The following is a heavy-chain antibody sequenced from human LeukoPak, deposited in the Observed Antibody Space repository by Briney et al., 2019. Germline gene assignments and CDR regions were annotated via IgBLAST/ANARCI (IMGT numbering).Heavy chain of an antibody. CDR1: GGSISSSRYY. CDR2: IYTSGST. Sequence: SETLSLTCTVSGGSISSSRYYWSWIRQPAGKGLEWIGRIYTSGSTNYNPSPKSRVTISVDTPKNQFSLKISSVTAADTAVYYCARAPHFFDTTGSRYYFDYWGQGALVTVSS. J-gene: IGHJ4*02. V-gene: IGHV4-61*02. CDR3: ARAPHFFDTTGSRYYFDY. D-gene: IGHD3-22*01.